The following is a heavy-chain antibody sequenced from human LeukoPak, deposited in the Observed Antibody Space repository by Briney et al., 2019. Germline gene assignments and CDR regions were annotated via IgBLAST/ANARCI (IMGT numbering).Heavy chain of an antibody. CDR1: GYTFTNYA. J-gene: IGHJ4*02. D-gene: IGHD2-2*01. Sequence: ASVKVSCKASGYTFTNYAMHWVRQAPGQRLEWMGWINAGNGNTKYSQKFQGRVTITRDTSASTAHMELSSLRSEDTAVYYCARGVGYCSGTSCYAEASLFDYWGQGILVTVSS. V-gene: IGHV1-3*01. CDR2: INAGNGNT. CDR3: ARGVGYCSGTSCYAEASLFDY.